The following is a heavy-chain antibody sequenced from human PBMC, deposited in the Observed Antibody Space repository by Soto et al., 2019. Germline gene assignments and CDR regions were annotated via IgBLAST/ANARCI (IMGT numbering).Heavy chain of an antibody. V-gene: IGHV4-31*03. CDR2: IYYSGST. D-gene: IGHD4-17*01. J-gene: IGHJ6*03. Sequence: SETLSLTCTVSGGSISSGGYYWSWIRQHPGKGLEWIGYIYYSGSTYYNPSLKSRVTISVDTSKNQFSLKLSSVTAADTAVYYCARGAGLDYGDYYYMDVWGKGTTVTVSS. CDR3: ARGAGLDYGDYYYMDV. CDR1: GGSISSGGYY.